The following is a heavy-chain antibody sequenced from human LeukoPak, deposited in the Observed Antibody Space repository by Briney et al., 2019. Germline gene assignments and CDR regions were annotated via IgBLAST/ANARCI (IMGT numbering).Heavy chain of an antibody. CDR3: ARDQAVVETAILPEDFDY. CDR1: GYTFTSYG. J-gene: IGHJ4*02. D-gene: IGHD2-21*02. Sequence: ASVKVSCKASGYTFTSYGISWVRQAPGQGLEWMGWISAYNGNTNYAQKLQGRVTMTTDTSTSTAYMELRSLRSDDTAVYYCARDQAVVETAILPEDFDYWGQGTLVTVSS. V-gene: IGHV1-18*01. CDR2: ISAYNGNT.